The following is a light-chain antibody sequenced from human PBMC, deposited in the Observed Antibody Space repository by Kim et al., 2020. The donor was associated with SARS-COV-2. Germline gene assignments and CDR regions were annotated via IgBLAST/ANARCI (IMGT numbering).Light chain of an antibody. Sequence: VTISCTGSSSNIGAGFDVQWYQQLPGTAPKLLIYGNSHRPSGVPDRFSGSKSGTSASLAITGLQAEDEADYYCQSYDSSLSGSGVFGGGTQLTVL. CDR3: QSYDSSLSGSGV. J-gene: IGLJ2*01. V-gene: IGLV1-40*01. CDR1: SSNIGAGFD. CDR2: GNS.